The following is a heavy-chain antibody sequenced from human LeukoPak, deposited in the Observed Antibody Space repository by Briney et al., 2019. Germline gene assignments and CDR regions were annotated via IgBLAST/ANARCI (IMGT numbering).Heavy chain of an antibody. J-gene: IGHJ2*01. CDR2: ISWNGDNL. Sequence: GGSLRLSCAASGFSFDDLAMHWVRQAPGKGLEWVSGISWNGDNLGYADSVRGRFTISRDNAKNSLHLQMNSLRAEDTALYFCAKDINGYRPWYIDLWGRGTLVTVSS. CDR3: AKDINGYRPWYIDL. CDR1: GFSFDDLA. V-gene: IGHV3-9*01. D-gene: IGHD6-13*01.